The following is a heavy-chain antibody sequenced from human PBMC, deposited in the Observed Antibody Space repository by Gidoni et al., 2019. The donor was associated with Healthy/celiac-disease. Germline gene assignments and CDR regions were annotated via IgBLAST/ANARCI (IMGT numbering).Heavy chain of an antibody. CDR3: AREKPRCSSTSCPFDY. J-gene: IGHJ4*02. CDR1: GFTFSRYG. D-gene: IGHD2-2*01. Sequence: QVQLVESGGGVVQPGRSLRLSCAASGFTFSRYGMHWVRQAPGKGLEWVAVIWYDGSNKDYADSVKGRFTISRDNSKNTLYLQMNSLRAEDTAVYYCAREKPRCSSTSCPFDYWGQGTLVTVSS. V-gene: IGHV3-33*01. CDR2: IWYDGSNK.